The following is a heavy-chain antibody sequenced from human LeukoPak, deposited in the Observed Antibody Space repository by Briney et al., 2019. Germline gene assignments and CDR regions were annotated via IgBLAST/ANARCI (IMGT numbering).Heavy chain of an antibody. CDR2: IYYSGST. D-gene: IGHD5-18*01. CDR3: ARESYSYGYGDAFDI. Sequence: SETLSLTCTVSGGSISSSSYYWGWIRQPPGKGLEWIGSIYYSGSTNYNPSLKSRVTISVDTSKNQFSLKLSSVTAADTAVYYCARESYSYGYGDAFDIWGQGTMVTVSS. CDR1: GGSISSSSYY. J-gene: IGHJ3*02. V-gene: IGHV4-39*07.